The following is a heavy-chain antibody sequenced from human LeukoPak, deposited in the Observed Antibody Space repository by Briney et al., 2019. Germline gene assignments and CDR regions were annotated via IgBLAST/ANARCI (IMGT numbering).Heavy chain of an antibody. J-gene: IGHJ3*02. CDR3: ARGICTTSCYDTFDI. Sequence: GESLKISCKASGYSFTNYWIGWVRQMPGKGLEWMGIIYPADSDTRYSPSFQGQVTTSADKSISTAYLQWSGLKASDTAMYYCARGICTTSCYDTFDIWGQGTMVTVSS. CDR2: IYPADSDT. D-gene: IGHD2-2*01. CDR1: GYSFTNYW. V-gene: IGHV5-51*01.